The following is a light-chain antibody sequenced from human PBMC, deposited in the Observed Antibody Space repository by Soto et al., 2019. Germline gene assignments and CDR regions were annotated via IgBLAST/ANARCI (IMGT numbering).Light chain of an antibody. Sequence: EIVLTQSPGTLSLSPGERATLSFRASQSVSSYLAWYQQKPGQAPRLLIYDASSRATDIPDRFSGGGSGTEFTLTINSLEPEDFAVYYCQQRSNWPSITFGQGTRLEIK. J-gene: IGKJ5*01. CDR1: QSVSSY. CDR2: DAS. CDR3: QQRSNWPSIT. V-gene: IGKV3-11*01.